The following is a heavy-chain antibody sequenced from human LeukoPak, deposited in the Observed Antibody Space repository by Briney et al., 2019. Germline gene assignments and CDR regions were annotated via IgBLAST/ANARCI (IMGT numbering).Heavy chain of an antibody. D-gene: IGHD7-27*01. CDR1: GYTFTGYY. CDR3: AREDPASWGSYYYYGMGV. J-gene: IGHJ6*02. Sequence: ASVKVSCKASGYTFTGYYMHWVRQAPGQGLEWMGWINPNSGGTNYAQKFQGRVTMTRDTSTSTVYMELSSLRSEDTAVYYCAREDPASWGSYYYYGMGVWGQGTTVTVSS. CDR2: INPNSGGT. V-gene: IGHV1-2*02.